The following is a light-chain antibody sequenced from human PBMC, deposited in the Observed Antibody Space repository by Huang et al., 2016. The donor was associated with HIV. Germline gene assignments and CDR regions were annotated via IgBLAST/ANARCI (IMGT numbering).Light chain of an antibody. CDR2: QVS. CDR3: MQGTHLFT. J-gene: IGKJ4*01. V-gene: IGKV2-30*02. Sequence: VVLTQSPLYLSVTLGQPAAISCRSSQSLIHRKGNTYLNWFQQMPGQSTRRLISQVSRREAWVPDRFSGSGSGTDFTLKISRVEAEDVGVYYCMQGTHLFTFGGGTSVDIK. CDR1: QSLIHRKGNTY.